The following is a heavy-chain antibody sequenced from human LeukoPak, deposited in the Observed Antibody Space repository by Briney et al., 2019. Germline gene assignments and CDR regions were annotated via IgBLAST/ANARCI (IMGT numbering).Heavy chain of an antibody. V-gene: IGHV3-48*01. D-gene: IGHD4-17*01. CDR3: ARGTVTTVPRYDY. CDR1: GFTFSSYS. J-gene: IGHJ4*02. CDR2: ISSSSSTI. Sequence: GGSLRLSCAASGFTFSSYSMNWVRQAPGKGLEWVSYISSSSSTIYYADSVKGQFTISRDNAKNSLYLQMNSLRAEDTAVYYCARGTVTTVPRYDYWGQGTLVTVSS.